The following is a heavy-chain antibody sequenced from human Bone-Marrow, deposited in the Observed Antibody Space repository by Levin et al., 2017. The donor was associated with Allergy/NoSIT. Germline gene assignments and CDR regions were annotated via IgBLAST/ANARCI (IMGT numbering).Heavy chain of an antibody. D-gene: IGHD3-10*01. CDR1: RGSINKYY. CDR3: AGLRRGQPFDS. J-gene: IGHJ4*02. V-gene: IGHV4-59*01. Sequence: PGGSLRLSCTVSRGSINKYYWTWIRQPPGKGLEWIGYIFYNGNTNYNPSLKSRVSMSIDTSKNQFSLKLSSATAADTAVYYCAGLRRGQPFDSWGQGTLVTVSS. CDR2: IFYNGNT.